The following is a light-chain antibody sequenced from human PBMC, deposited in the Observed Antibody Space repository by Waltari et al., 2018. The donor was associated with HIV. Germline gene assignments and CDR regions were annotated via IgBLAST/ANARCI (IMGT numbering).Light chain of an antibody. CDR2: KDS. Sequence: SYELTQPPSVSMSPGQTARITCSGDALPKQYAYWYQQKAGQAAVFVISKDSERPSGIPERFSGSSAGTTVTLTISGVQAEDEADYNCQSADSSGTDLIFGGGTKLTVL. V-gene: IGLV3-25*03. CDR1: ALPKQY. CDR3: QSADSSGTDLI. J-gene: IGLJ2*01.